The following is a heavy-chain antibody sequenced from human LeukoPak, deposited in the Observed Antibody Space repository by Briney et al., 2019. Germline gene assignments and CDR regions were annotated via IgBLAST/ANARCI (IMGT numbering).Heavy chain of an antibody. CDR2: ISYDGSNK. CDR3: ARAGTGFLEWLLPTITYYYGMDV. Sequence: PGGSLRLSCAASGFTFSSYAMHWVRQAPGKGLEWVAVISYDGSNKYYADSVKGRFTISRDNSKNTLYLQMNSLRAEDTAVYYCARAGTGFLEWLLPTITYYYGMDVWGQGTTVTVSS. CDR1: GFTFSSYA. J-gene: IGHJ6*02. D-gene: IGHD3-3*01. V-gene: IGHV3-30-3*01.